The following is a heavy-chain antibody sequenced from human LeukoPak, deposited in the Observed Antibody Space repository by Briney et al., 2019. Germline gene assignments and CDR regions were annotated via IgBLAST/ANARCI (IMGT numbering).Heavy chain of an antibody. J-gene: IGHJ4*02. CDR3: NYDFWSGNDY. V-gene: IGHV3-53*01. CDR1: GFTVSSNY. CDR2: IYSGGST. D-gene: IGHD3-3*01. Sequence: PGGSLGLSCAASGFTVSSNYMSWVRQAPGKGLEWVSVIYSGGSTYYADSVKGRFTISRDNSKNTLYLQMNSLRAEDTAVYYCNYDFWSGNDYWGQGTLVTVSS.